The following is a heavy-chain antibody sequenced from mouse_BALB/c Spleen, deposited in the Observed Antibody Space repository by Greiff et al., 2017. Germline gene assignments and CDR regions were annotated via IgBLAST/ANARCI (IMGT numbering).Heavy chain of an antibody. CDR3: ARGQGLAY. Sequence: EVKLLESGPGLVKPSQSLSLTCTVTGYSITSDYAWNWIRQFPGNKLEWMGYISYSGSTSYNPSLKSRISITRDTSKNQFFLHLNSVTTEDTATYYCARGQGLAYWGQGTLVTVAA. J-gene: IGHJ3*01. V-gene: IGHV3-2*02. CDR1: GYSITSDYA. D-gene: IGHD3-3*01. CDR2: ISYSGST.